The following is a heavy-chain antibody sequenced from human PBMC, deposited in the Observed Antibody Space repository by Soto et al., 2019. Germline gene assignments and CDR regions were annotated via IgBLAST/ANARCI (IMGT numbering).Heavy chain of an antibody. CDR3: APHVHCSGGSCHYDAFDI. V-gene: IGHV3-23*01. CDR2: IRDGGEST. D-gene: IGHD2-15*01. Sequence: EVQLLESGGGLVQPGKSLRLSCAFSGFIFGNYMMTWVRQAPGKGLEWVSTIRDGGESTYYADSVKGRFTISRDNSKNTLYLQMDSRGVEDTAVYYCAPHVHCSGGSCHYDAFDIRGQGTMVTVSS. CDR1: GFIFGNYM. J-gene: IGHJ3*02.